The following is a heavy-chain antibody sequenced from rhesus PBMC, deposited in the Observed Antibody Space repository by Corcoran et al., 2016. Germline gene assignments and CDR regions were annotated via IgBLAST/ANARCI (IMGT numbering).Heavy chain of an antibody. CDR2: IPYSGST. J-gene: IGHJ4*01. CDR1: GGSISSGYYY. CDR3: ASQPYSGSWNYFDY. Sequence: VQLQESGPGLVKPSETLSLTCAVSGGSISSGYYYWSWIRQPPGKGLEWIGSIPYSGSTSYNPYLKRRVTISRDTYKNQFSLKLISVTAADTAVYYWASQPYSGSWNYFDYWGQGVLVTVSS. V-gene: IGHV4-122*02. D-gene: IGHD6-25*01.